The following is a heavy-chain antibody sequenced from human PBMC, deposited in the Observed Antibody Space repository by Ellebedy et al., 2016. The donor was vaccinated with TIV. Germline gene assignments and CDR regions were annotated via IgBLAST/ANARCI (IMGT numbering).Heavy chain of an antibody. CDR2: IVVGSGNT. CDR3: AAVEDDFWITVAFDI. D-gene: IGHD3-3*01. J-gene: IGHJ3*02. V-gene: IGHV1-58*01. Sequence: SVKVSCXASGFTFTSSAVQWVRQARGQRLEWIGWIVVGSGNTNYAQKFQERVTITRDMSTSTAYMELSSLRSEDTAVYYCAAVEDDFWITVAFDIWGQGTMVTVSS. CDR1: GFTFTSSA.